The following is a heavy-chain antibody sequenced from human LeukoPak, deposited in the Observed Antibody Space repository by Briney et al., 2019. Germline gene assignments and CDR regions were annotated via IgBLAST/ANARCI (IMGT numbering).Heavy chain of an antibody. V-gene: IGHV3-33*01. CDR2: IWYDGSKK. CDR3: ARAGPVYSSGWYGPYYFDY. D-gene: IGHD6-19*01. J-gene: IGHJ4*02. CDR1: GFTFSSYG. Sequence: GGSLRLSCTASGFTFSSYGMHWVRQAPGKGLEWVAVIWYDGSKKYYADSVKGRFTISGDNSKNTLYLQMNSLRAEDTAVYYCARAGPVYSSGWYGPYYFDYWGQGTLVTVSS.